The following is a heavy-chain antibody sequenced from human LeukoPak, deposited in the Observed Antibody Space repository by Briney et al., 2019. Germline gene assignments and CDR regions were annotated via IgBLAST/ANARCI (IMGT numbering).Heavy chain of an antibody. J-gene: IGHJ6*02. D-gene: IGHD1-26*01. Sequence: GGSLRLSCAASGFTFSSYSMSWVRQAPGNGLEWVSVIGGGGRTTYYADSVKGQFTISRDNSGDTLYLQMSSLRVEDTAVYYCARGSIGPFNYYGMDVWGQGTTVTVSS. CDR1: GFTFSSYS. CDR2: IGGGGRTT. CDR3: ARGSIGPFNYYGMDV. V-gene: IGHV3-23*01.